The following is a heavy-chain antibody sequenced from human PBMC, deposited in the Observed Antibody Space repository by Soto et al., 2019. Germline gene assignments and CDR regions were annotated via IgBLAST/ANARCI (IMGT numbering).Heavy chain of an antibody. J-gene: IGHJ6*02. CDR2: ISSSGSTI. CDR3: ARDSAPTSGTGKPYYYYYGMDV. Sequence: PGGSLRLSCAASGFTFSSYEMNWVRQAPGKGLEWVSYISSSGSTIYYADSVKGRFTISRDNAKNSLYLQMNSLRAEDTAVYYCARDSAPTSGTGKPYYYYYGMDVWGQGTTVTVSS. V-gene: IGHV3-48*03. CDR1: GFTFSSYE. D-gene: IGHD2-8*02.